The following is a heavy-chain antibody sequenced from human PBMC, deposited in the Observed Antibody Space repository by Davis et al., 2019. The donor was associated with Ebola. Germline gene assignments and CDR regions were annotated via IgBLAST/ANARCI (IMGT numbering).Heavy chain of an antibody. V-gene: IGHV3-23*01. CDR1: GFSFSIYA. CDR3: ARGDVVGATALDF. CDR2: ISASGDTT. Sequence: PGGSLRLSCAASGFSFSIYAMGWVRQAPGKGLEWVSIISASGDTTYYADSVKGRFTISRHNSQNTLYLQMANLRAEDTAVYYCARGDVVGATALDFWGQGSLVTVSS. J-gene: IGHJ4*02. D-gene: IGHD1-26*01.